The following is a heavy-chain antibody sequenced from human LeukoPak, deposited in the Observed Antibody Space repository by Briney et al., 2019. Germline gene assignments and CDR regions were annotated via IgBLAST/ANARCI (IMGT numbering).Heavy chain of an antibody. CDR2: ISGSGGST. J-gene: IGHJ4*02. D-gene: IGHD3-10*01. Sequence: PGGSLRLSCAASGFTFSSYAMSWVRQAPGKGLEWVSAISGSGGSTYYADSVKGRFTISRDNSKNTPYLQMNSLRAEDTAVYYCAKDCDTMVRGEWVYWGQGTLVTVSS. CDR3: AKDCDTMVRGEWVY. CDR1: GFTFSSYA. V-gene: IGHV3-23*01.